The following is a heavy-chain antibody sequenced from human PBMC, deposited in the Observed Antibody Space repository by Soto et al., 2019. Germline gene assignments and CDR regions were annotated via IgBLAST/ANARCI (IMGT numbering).Heavy chain of an antibody. J-gene: IGHJ4*02. V-gene: IGHV3-53*01. CDR2: IYSGGST. D-gene: IGHD3-22*01. CDR3: ARQDEYYYDSSGYPN. CDR1: GFTVSSNY. Sequence: PGGSLRLSCAASGFTVSSNYMSWVRQAPGKGLEWVSVIYSGGSTYYADSVKGRFTISRDNPKNTLYLQMNSLRAEDTAVYYCARQDEYYYDSSGYPNWGQGTLVTVSS.